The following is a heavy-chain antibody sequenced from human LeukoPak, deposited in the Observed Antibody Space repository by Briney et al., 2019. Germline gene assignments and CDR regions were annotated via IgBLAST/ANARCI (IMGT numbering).Heavy chain of an antibody. Sequence: GGSLRLSCAASGFTFSSYGMHWVRQAPGKGLEWVAVISYDGSNKYYADSVKGRFTISRDNSKNTLYLQMNSLRAEDTAVYYCAKINPYGSGISDYWGQGTLVTVSS. CDR3: AKINPYGSGISDY. CDR2: ISYDGSNK. CDR1: GFTFSSYG. D-gene: IGHD3-10*01. J-gene: IGHJ4*02. V-gene: IGHV3-30*18.